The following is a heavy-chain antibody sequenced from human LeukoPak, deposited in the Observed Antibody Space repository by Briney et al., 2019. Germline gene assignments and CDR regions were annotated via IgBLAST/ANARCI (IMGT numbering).Heavy chain of an antibody. Sequence: GGSLRLSCVTSGFTFRGYWMSWFRQAPGKGLEWVGNIQPDGSGAFYVDAMRGRFTISRDNAQNSLYLQMNSLRAEDTAVYYCARATWDSWGQGALVTVSS. CDR3: ARATWDS. V-gene: IGHV3-7*01. D-gene: IGHD2-15*01. CDR1: GFTFRGYW. J-gene: IGHJ4*02. CDR2: IQPDGSGA.